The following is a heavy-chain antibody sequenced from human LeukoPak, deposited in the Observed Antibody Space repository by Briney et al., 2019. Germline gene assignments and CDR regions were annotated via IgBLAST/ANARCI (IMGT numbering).Heavy chain of an antibody. V-gene: IGHV4-30-4*01. CDR2: IYYSGST. CDR3: ASRRYCTNGVCKLDAFDI. CDR1: GGSISSGDYY. D-gene: IGHD2-8*01. Sequence: SETLSLTCTVSGGSISSGDYYWSWIRQPPGKGLEWIGYIYYSGSTYYNPSLKSRVTISVDTSKNQFSLKLSSVTAADTAVYYCASRRYCTNGVCKLDAFDIWGQGTMVTVS. J-gene: IGHJ3*02.